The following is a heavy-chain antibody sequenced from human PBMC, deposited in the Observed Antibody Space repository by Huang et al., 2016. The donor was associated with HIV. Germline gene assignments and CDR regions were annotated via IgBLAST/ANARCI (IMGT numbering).Heavy chain of an antibody. CDR1: GGSFSGYY. J-gene: IGHJ3*02. Sequence: QVQLQQWGAGLLKPSETLSLTCAVYGGSFSGYYWSWIRQSPGKGLEWIGESNHSGITNYNPSLKSRLTISVDTSKNQFSLKLSSVTAADTAVYYCARERMMSWLDDHDAFDIWGQGTMVTVSS. CDR3: ARERMMSWLDDHDAFDI. CDR2: SNHSGIT. V-gene: IGHV4-34*01. D-gene: IGHD1-1*01.